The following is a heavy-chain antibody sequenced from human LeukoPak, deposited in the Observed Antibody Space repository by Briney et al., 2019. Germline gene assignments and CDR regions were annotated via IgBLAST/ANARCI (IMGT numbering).Heavy chain of an antibody. V-gene: IGHV3-48*03. CDR2: ISSSGSTI. CDR3: GGPGITMIGGV. J-gene: IGHJ6*04. D-gene: IGHD3-10*02. CDR1: GFTFSSYE. Sequence: GGSLRLSCAASGFTFSSYEMNWVRQAPGKGLERVSYISSSGSTIYYADSVKGRFTISRDNAKNSLYLQMNSLRAEATAVYYRGGPGITMIGGVWGKGTTVTISS.